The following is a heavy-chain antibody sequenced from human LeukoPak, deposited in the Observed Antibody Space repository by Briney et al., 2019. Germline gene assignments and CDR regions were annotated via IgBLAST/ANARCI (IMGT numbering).Heavy chain of an antibody. CDR1: GGTFSSYA. J-gene: IGHJ6*03. D-gene: IGHD2-2*01. V-gene: IGHV1-69*05. CDR3: ARGVVPAARDYYYYYMDV. Sequence: SVKVSCKASGGTFSSYAISWVRQAPGQGLEWMGGIFPIFGTANYAQKFQGRVTITTDESTSTAYMELSSLRSEDTAVYYCARGVVPAARDYYYYYMDVWGKGTTVTVSS. CDR2: IFPIFGTA.